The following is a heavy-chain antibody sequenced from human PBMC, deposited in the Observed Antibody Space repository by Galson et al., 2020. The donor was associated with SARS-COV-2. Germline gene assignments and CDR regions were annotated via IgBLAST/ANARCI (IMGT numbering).Heavy chain of an antibody. D-gene: IGHD6-6*01. V-gene: IGHV1-24*01. CDR3: ATAHPLYSSSSGNWFDP. J-gene: IGHJ5*02. CDR1: GYTLTELS. CDR2: FDPEDGET. Sequence: SVKVSCKVSGYTLTELSMHWVRQAPGKGLEWMGGFDPEDGETIYAQKFQGRVTMTEDTSTDTAYMELSSLRSEDTAVYYCATAHPLYSSSSGNWFDPWGQGTLVTVSS.